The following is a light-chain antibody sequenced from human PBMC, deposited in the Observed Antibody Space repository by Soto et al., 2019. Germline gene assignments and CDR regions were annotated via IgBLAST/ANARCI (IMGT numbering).Light chain of an antibody. Sequence: DIQMTQSPPSLSASVGDKVTITCRASQSISTYLNWYQKKPGKAPKLLIYAASSVQNGVPSRFSGSGSGTDFTLTITSLQPEDFGTYYCQQTFSIPFTFGPGNTVDIK. CDR2: AAS. CDR1: QSISTY. CDR3: QQTFSIPFT. J-gene: IGKJ3*01. V-gene: IGKV1-39*01.